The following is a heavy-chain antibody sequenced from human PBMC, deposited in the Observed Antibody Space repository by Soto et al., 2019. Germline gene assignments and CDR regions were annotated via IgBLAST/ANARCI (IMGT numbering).Heavy chain of an antibody. Sequence: SGPTLVNPTQTLTLTCTFSGFSLSTNGVGVGWIRQPPGKALEWLALIYWNDDKRYSPSLKSRLTITKDTSKNQVVLTMTNMDPVDTATYYCAHSSDLLPHYYYDSSGYLDYWGKGTLVTVSS. J-gene: IGHJ4*02. CDR3: AHSSDLLPHYYYDSSGYLDY. CDR2: IYWNDDK. CDR1: GFSLSTNGVG. V-gene: IGHV2-5*01. D-gene: IGHD3-22*01.